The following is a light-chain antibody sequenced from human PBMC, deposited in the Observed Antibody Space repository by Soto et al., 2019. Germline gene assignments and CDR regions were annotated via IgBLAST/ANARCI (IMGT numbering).Light chain of an antibody. Sequence: EMVMTQSPATLSVSPGERVTLSCRASESVHRNLAWYQQKPGQVPSLLIYYASTRAAGVPDRVTGSGSGTDFTRTISSLQSEEFGVYHCQHYSNWPPTFGPGTKVEIK. V-gene: IGKV3-15*01. CDR1: ESVHRN. J-gene: IGKJ3*01. CDR3: QHYSNWPPT. CDR2: YAS.